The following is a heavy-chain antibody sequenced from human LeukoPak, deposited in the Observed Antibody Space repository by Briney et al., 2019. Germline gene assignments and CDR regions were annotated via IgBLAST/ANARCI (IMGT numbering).Heavy chain of an antibody. V-gene: IGHV3-23*01. CDR3: AKDPKYSGSYGAFDI. J-gene: IGHJ3*02. CDR2: IIDDGSST. CDR1: GFTFNRNV. D-gene: IGHD1-26*01. Sequence: GGSLRLSCAASGFTFNRNVMSWVRQAPGKGLEWVSAIIDDGSSTYYADSVKGRFSISRDNSKNTLYLQMNSLRAEDTAVYYCAKDPKYSGSYGAFDIWGQGTMVTVSS.